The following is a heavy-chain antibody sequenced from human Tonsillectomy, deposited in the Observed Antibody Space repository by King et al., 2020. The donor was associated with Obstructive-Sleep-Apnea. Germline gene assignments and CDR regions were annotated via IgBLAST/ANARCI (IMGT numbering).Heavy chain of an antibody. Sequence: QLQESGPGLVKPSQTLSLTCSVSGGSISSGGDSLSWIRQLPGKGLEWIGYIYYSGRAYYNPSLKSRLTISVDTSKNHFSLNLNSVTAADTAVYYCARAGYSGYDFDYWGQGTLVTVSS. D-gene: IGHD5-12*01. CDR3: ARAGYSGYDFDY. CDR2: IYYSGRA. V-gene: IGHV4-31*03. J-gene: IGHJ4*02. CDR1: GGSISSGGDS.